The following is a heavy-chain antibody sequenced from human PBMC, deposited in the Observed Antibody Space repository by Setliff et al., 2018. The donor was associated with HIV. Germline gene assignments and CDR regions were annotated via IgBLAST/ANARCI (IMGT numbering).Heavy chain of an antibody. CDR2: ISGGGGST. D-gene: IGHD3-22*01. CDR3: ARSPYYYDSGGYPPDY. J-gene: IGHJ4*02. Sequence: GGSLRLSCAASGFTFSSYAMTWVRQGPGKGLEWVSGISGGGGSTYYAAAVKGRFTISRDNSKNTLYLQMNSLRAEDTAVYYCARSPYYYDSGGYPPDYWGQGTLVTVSS. CDR1: GFTFSSYA. V-gene: IGHV3-23*01.